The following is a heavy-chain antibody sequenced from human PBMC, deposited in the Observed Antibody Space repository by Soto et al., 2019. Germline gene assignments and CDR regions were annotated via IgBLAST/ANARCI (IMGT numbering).Heavy chain of an antibody. CDR1: GFTFHDYA. Sequence: EVQLVESGGGLVQPGRSLRLSCAASGFTFHDYAMHWVRQAPGKGLEWVSGISWNSDTIGYADSVKGRFTISRDNGKNSLSLQMNSLRVEDTALYYCAKKGYYDSSGYTDWGQGTLVTVSS. D-gene: IGHD3-22*01. J-gene: IGHJ4*02. V-gene: IGHV3-9*01. CDR2: ISWNSDTI. CDR3: AKKGYYDSSGYTD.